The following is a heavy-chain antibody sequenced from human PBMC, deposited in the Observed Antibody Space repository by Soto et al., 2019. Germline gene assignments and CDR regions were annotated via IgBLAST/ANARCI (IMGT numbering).Heavy chain of an antibody. J-gene: IGHJ4*02. D-gene: IGHD6-13*01. Sequence: GGSLRLSCAASGFTFSKYAMTWARQAPGKGLEWVSAISGSGGSTYYADSVKGRFTISRDNSKNTLYLQMNSLRAEDTAVYYCAYSSTPFDYWGQGTLVTVSS. V-gene: IGHV3-23*01. CDR3: AYSSTPFDY. CDR2: ISGSGGST. CDR1: GFTFSKYA.